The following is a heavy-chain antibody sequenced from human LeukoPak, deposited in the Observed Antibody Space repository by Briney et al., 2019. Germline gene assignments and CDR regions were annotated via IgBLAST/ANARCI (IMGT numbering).Heavy chain of an antibody. CDR3: ARVRDSVVVTAGYAFDI. D-gene: IGHD2-21*02. CDR1: GYTFTSYY. CDR2: INPSGGST. V-gene: IGHV1-46*01. Sequence: ASVKVSCKASGYTFTSYYMHWVRQAPGQGLEWMGIINPSGGSTSYAQKFQGRVTMTRDMSTSTVYMELSSLRSEDTAVYYCARVRDSVVVTAGYAFDIWGQGTMVTVSS. J-gene: IGHJ3*02.